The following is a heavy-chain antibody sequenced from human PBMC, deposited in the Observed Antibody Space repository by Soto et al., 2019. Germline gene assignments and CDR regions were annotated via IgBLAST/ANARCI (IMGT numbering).Heavy chain of an antibody. CDR1: GGSISSGGYY. CDR2: IYYSGST. J-gene: IGHJ6*02. V-gene: IGHV4-31*03. Sequence: TLSLTCTVSGGSISSGGYYWSWIRQHPGKGLEWIGYIYYSGSTYYNPSLKSRVTISVDTSKNQFSLKLSSVTAADTAVYYCARGPGITMVRGVGYYYCMDVWGQGPTVTVS. CDR3: ARGPGITMVRGVGYYYCMDV. D-gene: IGHD3-10*01.